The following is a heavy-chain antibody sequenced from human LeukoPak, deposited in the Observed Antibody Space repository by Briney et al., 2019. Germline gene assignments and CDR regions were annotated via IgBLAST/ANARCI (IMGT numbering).Heavy chain of an antibody. V-gene: IGHV5-51*01. J-gene: IGHJ3*02. D-gene: IGHD3-16*01. CDR2: IYPGDYDT. Sequence: GGSLQISCKGSGSSFTSYWIGWVRQMPGKGLEWMGIIYPGDYDTRYSPSFQGQVTISADKSISTAYLQWSSLKASDTAMYYCARVVRFGAFDIWGQGTMVTVSS. CDR1: GSSFTSYW. CDR3: ARVVRFGAFDI.